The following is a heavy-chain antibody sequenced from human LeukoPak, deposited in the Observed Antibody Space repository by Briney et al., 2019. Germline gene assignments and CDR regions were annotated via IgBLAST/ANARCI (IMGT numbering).Heavy chain of an antibody. D-gene: IGHD3/OR15-3a*01. CDR3: AREGRFLDRSPVDY. CDR1: GFTFNSYW. CDR2: IKSDGSST. Sequence: GGSLRLSCAASGFTFNSYWMHWVRQVPGKGLVWVSGIKSDGSSTSYADSVKGRFTVSRDNAKNTLYLQMNSLRAEDTAVYYCAREGRFLDRSPVDYWGQGSLITVSS. J-gene: IGHJ4*02. V-gene: IGHV3-74*01.